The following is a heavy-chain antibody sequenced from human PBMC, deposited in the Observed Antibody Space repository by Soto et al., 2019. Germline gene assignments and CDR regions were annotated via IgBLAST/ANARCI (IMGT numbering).Heavy chain of an antibody. CDR3: ARDRVEYYFDY. J-gene: IGHJ4*02. Sequence: PSETLSLTCTVSGGSISSGGYYWSWIRQHPGKGLEWIGYVYYSGSTYYNPSLKSRVTISVDTSKNQFSLKLSSVTAADTAVYYCARDRVEYYFDYWGQGTLVTVSS. CDR1: GGSISSGGYY. CDR2: VYYSGST. D-gene: IGHD1-1*01. V-gene: IGHV4-31*03.